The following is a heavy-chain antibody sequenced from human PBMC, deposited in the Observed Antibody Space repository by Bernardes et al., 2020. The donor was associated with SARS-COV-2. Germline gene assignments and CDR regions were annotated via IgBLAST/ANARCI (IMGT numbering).Heavy chain of an antibody. CDR1: GFTFSSYW. V-gene: IGHV3-74*01. CDR3: ARSFNYGPDY. J-gene: IGHJ4*02. CDR2: LNGGGGDI. Sequence: GSLRLSCAASGFTFSSYWMHWVRQAPGKGLVWVSRLNGGGGDITYADSVKGRFIISRDNARSILYLQMNSLRPEDTAVYYCARSFNYGPDYWSQGTLVTVSS. D-gene: IGHD3-10*01.